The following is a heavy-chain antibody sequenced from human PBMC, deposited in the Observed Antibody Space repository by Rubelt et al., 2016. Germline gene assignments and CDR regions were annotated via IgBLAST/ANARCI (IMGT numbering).Heavy chain of an antibody. V-gene: IGHV1-69*10. J-gene: IGHJ4*02. CDR2: IIPIDGLA. Sequence: QVQLVQSGAEVKKSGSSVKVSCKASGGSFSNYIINWVRQAPGHGLEWIGGIIPIDGLAHYAQKFQGGVTITADRSTSTAYMDLTRLRAEDTAVYFCAIQPVDTPMINDWGQGTLVTVSS. D-gene: IGHD5-18*01. CDR1: GGSFSNYI. CDR3: AIQPVDTPMIND.